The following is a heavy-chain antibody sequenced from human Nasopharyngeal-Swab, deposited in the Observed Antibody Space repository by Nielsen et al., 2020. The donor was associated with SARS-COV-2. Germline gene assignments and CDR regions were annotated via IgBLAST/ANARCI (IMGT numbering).Heavy chain of an antibody. CDR1: GYTFTSYA. Sequence: ASVKVSCKASGYTFTSYAMHWVRQAPGQRLEWMGWINAGNGNTKYSQKFQGRVTITRGTSASTAYMELSSLRSEDTAVYYCARLAPLKFYYYYMDVWGKGTTVTVSS. CDR2: INAGNGNT. V-gene: IGHV1-3*01. J-gene: IGHJ6*03. CDR3: ARLAPLKFYYYYMDV. D-gene: IGHD3-3*02.